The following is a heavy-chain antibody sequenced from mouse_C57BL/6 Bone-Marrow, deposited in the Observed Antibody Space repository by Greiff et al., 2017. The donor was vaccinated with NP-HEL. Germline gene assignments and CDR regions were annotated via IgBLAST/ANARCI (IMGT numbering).Heavy chain of an antibody. D-gene: IGHD2-3*01. Sequence: VQLRRSGAELVRPGASGTLSCKASGYTFTDYEMHWVKQTPVHGLEWIGAIDPETGGTASNQKFKGKAILTSDKSSTTAYMELRSLTSEDADVYYCTRDYDGFDYWGQGTTLTVSS. CDR1: GYTFTDYE. J-gene: IGHJ2*01. V-gene: IGHV1-15*01. CDR2: IDPETGGT. CDR3: TRDYDGFDY.